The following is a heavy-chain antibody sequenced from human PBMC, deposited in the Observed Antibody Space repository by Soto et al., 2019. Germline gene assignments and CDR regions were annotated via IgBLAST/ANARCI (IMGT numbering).Heavy chain of an antibody. J-gene: IGHJ4*02. V-gene: IGHV3-48*03. CDR3: ARDPSRGHVYFDY. CDR1: GFTFSSYE. CDR2: ISSSGSTI. Sequence: GGSLRLSCAASGFTFSSYEMNWVRQAPGKGLEWASYISSSGSTIYYADSVKGRFTISRDNAKNSLYLQMNSLRAEDTAVYYCARDPSRGHVYFDYWGQGTLVTVSS.